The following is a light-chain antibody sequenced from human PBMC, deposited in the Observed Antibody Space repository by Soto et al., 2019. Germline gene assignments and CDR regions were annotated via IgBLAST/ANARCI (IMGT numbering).Light chain of an antibody. CDR3: ATWDDSLSGQV. CDR2: SNN. Sequence: QSVLTQPPSASGTPGQRVTISCSGSSSNIGSNYVFWYQHLPGTAPKLLIYSNNQRPSGVPDRFSGSKSGTSASLAISGLRSDDEADYYCATWDDSLSGQVFGGGTKVTVL. CDR1: SSNIGSNY. V-gene: IGLV1-47*02. J-gene: IGLJ3*02.